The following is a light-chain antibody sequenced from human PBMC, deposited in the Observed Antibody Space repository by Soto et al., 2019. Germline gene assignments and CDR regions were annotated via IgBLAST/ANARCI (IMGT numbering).Light chain of an antibody. V-gene: IGKV4-1*01. CDR3: QQYCSTPWT. Sequence: DIVMTQSPDSLAVSVGERATINCKSSQSVLYSSNNKNYLTWYQQKPGQPPNLLIYWASTRESGVPDRLSGSGSGTDFTLTISSLQAEDVAVYYCQQYCSTPWTFGQGTKVEIK. J-gene: IGKJ1*01. CDR2: WAS. CDR1: QSVLYSSNNKNY.